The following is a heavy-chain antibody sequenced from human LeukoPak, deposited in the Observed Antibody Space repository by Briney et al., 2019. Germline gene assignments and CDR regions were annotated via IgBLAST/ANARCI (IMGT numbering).Heavy chain of an antibody. CDR1: GFTFSSYG. CDR3: ARGGRYYYDSSDIDY. V-gene: IGHV3-33*01. D-gene: IGHD3-22*01. CDR2: IWYDGSNK. Sequence: GGSLRLSCAASGFTFSSYGMHWVRQAPGKGLGWVAVIWYDGSNKYYADSVKGRFTISRDNSKNTLYLQMNSLRAEDTAVYYCARGGRYYYDSSDIDYWGQGTLVTVSS. J-gene: IGHJ4*02.